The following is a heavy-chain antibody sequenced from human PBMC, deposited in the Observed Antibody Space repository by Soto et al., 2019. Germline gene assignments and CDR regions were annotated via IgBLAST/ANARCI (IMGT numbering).Heavy chain of an antibody. D-gene: IGHD6-13*01. Sequence: GGSLRLSCAASGFTFSSYWMSWVRQAPGKGLEWVANIKQDGSEKYYVDSVKGRFTISRDNAKNSLYLQMNSLRAEDTAVYYCARVKVDSSSWYNRYYYYYMDVWGQGTTVTVSS. CDR1: GFTFSSYW. CDR2: IKQDGSEK. V-gene: IGHV3-7*01. J-gene: IGHJ6*03. CDR3: ARVKVDSSSWYNRYYYYYMDV.